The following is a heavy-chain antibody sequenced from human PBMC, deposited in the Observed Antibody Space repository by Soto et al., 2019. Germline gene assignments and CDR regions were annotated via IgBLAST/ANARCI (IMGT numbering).Heavy chain of an antibody. CDR1: GFTFSDHY. J-gene: IGHJ4*02. CDR3: VSLWSVTGSRDH. D-gene: IGHD1-7*01. Sequence: EVQLVESGGGLVEPGGSLRLSCAISGFTFSDHYMAWVRQVPGKGLEWIGRSRNRANSYSTEYAASVRGRFMISRDDSRNSLHLQTNSLKTEDTAVYYCVSLWSVTGSRDHWGQGTLVTVSS. V-gene: IGHV3-72*01. CDR2: SRNRANSYST.